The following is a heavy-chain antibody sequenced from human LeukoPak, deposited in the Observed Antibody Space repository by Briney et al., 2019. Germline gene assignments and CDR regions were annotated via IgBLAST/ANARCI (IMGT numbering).Heavy chain of an antibody. CDR2: IYYSGST. D-gene: IGHD4-17*01. Sequence: SETLSLTCTVSGDFLSSGDYYWGWIRQSPGKGLTWIGSIYYSGSTLYNASFESRVTMSVDTSKNQFSLKLRSVTAADTAVYYCARLCQVTTCDKFEYWGQAMLVTVSS. CDR1: GDFLSSGDYY. V-gene: IGHV4-39*01. CDR3: ARLCQVTTCDKFEY. J-gene: IGHJ4*02.